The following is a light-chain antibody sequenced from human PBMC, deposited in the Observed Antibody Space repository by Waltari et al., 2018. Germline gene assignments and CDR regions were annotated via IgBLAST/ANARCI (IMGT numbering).Light chain of an antibody. CDR2: GNS. J-gene: IGLJ2*01. V-gene: IGLV1-40*01. CDR1: SSNIGAGYD. Sequence: QSALTQPPSVSGAPGQWVSISCTGSSSNIGAGYDVHWYQQLPGAAPKLLIQGNSNRPSGVPGRFSGSKSGTSASLAIAGLQAEDEADYYCQSYDSTLRVSVFGGGSRLTVL. CDR3: QSYDSTLRVSV.